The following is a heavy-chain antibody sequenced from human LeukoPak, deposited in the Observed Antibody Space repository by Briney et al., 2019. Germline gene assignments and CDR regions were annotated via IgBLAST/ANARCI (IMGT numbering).Heavy chain of an antibody. J-gene: IGHJ4*02. Sequence: GGSLRLSCAASGFTFSSYAMSWVRQAPGKGLEWVSAISGSGGSTYYADSVKGRFTISRDNSKNTLYLQMNSLRAEDTAVYYCARDHGGYYYDSSGYLVGYYFDYWGQGTLVTVSS. CDR1: GFTFSSYA. D-gene: IGHD3-22*01. CDR2: ISGSGGST. CDR3: ARDHGGYYYDSSGYLVGYYFDY. V-gene: IGHV3-23*01.